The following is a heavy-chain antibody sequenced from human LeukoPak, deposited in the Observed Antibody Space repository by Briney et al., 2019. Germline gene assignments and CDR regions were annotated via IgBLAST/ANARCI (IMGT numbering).Heavy chain of an antibody. V-gene: IGHV3-7*01. CDR2: IKRDGSEK. CDR3: TTGLDY. CDR1: GFTFSTYW. Sequence: PGGSLRLSCATSGFTFSTYWMNWVRQAPGKGLEWVANIKRDGSEKYYVGSVKGRFTISRDNAKNSLYLQMNSLRAEDTGVYYCTTGLDYWGQGTLVTVSP. J-gene: IGHJ4*02.